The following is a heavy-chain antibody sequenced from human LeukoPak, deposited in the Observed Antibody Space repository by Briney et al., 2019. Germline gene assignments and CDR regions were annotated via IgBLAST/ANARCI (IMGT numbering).Heavy chain of an antibody. CDR2: INHSGNT. J-gene: IGHJ4*02. Sequence: ASETLSLTCAVYGGSFSGYYWSWIRQPPGKGLEWIGEINHSGNTNYNPSLKSRVTISVDTSKNQFSLKLSSVTAADTAVYYCARRRYSGSYYDAYSFDYWGQGTLVTVSS. D-gene: IGHD1-26*01. CDR1: GGSFSGYY. V-gene: IGHV4-34*01. CDR3: ARRRYSGSYYDAYSFDY.